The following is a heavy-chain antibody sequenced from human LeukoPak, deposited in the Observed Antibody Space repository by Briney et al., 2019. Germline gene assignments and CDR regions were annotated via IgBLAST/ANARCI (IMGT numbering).Heavy chain of an antibody. Sequence: SETLFLTCTVSGGSFSSGSYYWSWTRQPAGKGLEWIVRIYTSVSTNYNPSLKSRVTISVDTSKNQFSLKLSSVTAADTAVYYCARQSRVGATGDWFDPWGQGTLVTVSS. J-gene: IGHJ5*02. CDR3: ARQSRVGATGDWFDP. D-gene: IGHD1-26*01. CDR2: IYTSVST. V-gene: IGHV4-61*02. CDR1: GGSFSSGSYY.